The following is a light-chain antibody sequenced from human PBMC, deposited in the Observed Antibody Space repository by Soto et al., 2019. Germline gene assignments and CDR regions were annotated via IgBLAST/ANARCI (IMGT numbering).Light chain of an antibody. CDR2: EVN. Sequence: QSALTQPASVSGSPGQSIAISCIGTSSDVGAYNYVSWYQRHPGKAPKLIIYEVNNRPSGVSNRLSGSKSGNTASLTISGLQAEDEADYYCSSYTSSKTLLFGGGTKLTVL. CDR3: SSYTSSKTLL. V-gene: IGLV2-14*01. J-gene: IGLJ2*01. CDR1: SSDVGAYNY.